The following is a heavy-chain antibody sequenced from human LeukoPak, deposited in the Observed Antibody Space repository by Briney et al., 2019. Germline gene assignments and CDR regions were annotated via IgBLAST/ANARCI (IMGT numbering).Heavy chain of an antibody. J-gene: IGHJ3*01. CDR3: ARAQSMLREFDGFDV. V-gene: IGHV3-69-1*01. CDR1: GFSFSSYS. Sequence: IPGGSLTLSCAASGFSFSSYSWNWVRQAPGKGLEWVATMTRSGTIYCADSVKGRFTISRDNAKNSVYLQMNSLRDENTALYSFARAQSMLREFDGFDVWGRGTKVTVSS. D-gene: IGHD3-10*02. CDR2: MTRSGTI.